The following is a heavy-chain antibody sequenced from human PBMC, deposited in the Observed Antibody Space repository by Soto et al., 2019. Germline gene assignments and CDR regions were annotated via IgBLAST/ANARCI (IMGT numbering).Heavy chain of an antibody. CDR3: ARGLHRGKQQLGPIPGGYWYFDL. V-gene: IGHV1-18*01. Sequence: QVQLVQSGAEVKKPGASVKVSCKASGYTFTSYGISWVRQAPGQGLEWMGWISAYNGNTNYAQKLQGRVTMTTDTSKSKAQKELKSPRSGDPAVEFCARGLHRGKQQLGPIPGGYWYFDLWGRGTLVTVSS. J-gene: IGHJ2*01. D-gene: IGHD6-13*01. CDR2: ISAYNGNT. CDR1: GYTFTSYG.